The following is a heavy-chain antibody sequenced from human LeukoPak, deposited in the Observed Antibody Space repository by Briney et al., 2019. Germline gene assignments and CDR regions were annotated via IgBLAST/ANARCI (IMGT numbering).Heavy chain of an antibody. CDR1: GYTFTSYG. CDR3: ARLAVAGNWGYYFDY. D-gene: IGHD6-19*01. CDR2: ISAYNGNT. V-gene: IGHV1-18*01. J-gene: IGHJ4*02. Sequence: AAVKVSCKASGYTFTSYGISWVRQAAGQGLEWRGWISAYNGNTNYAQKLQGRVTMTTDTSTSTAYLEMRSLRSDDTAVYYRARLAVAGNWGYYFDYWGQGTLVTVSS.